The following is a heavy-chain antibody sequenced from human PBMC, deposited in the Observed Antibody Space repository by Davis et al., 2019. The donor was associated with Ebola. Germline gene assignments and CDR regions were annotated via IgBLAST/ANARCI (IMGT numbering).Heavy chain of an antibody. D-gene: IGHD5-18*01. J-gene: IGHJ6*02. V-gene: IGHV4-31*03. CDR3: ARDREGNTAMATPDGMDV. Sequence: SETLSLTCTVSGGSISSGGYYWSWIRQHPGKGLEWIGYIYYSGSTYYNPSLKSRVTISVDTSKNQFSLKLSSVTAADTAVYYCARDREGNTAMATPDGMDVWGQGTTVTVSS. CDR2: IYYSGST. CDR1: GGSISSGGYY.